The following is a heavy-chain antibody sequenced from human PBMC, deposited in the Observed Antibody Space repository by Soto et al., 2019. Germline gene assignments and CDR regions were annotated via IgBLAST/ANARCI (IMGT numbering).Heavy chain of an antibody. Sequence: PSETLSLTCAVSGDPVSSGFSYNWIRLPPGKGLEWIGYIHHTGRTYYNPSLKSRVTISVDKSKNQFSLNLNSVTAADAAAYYCARAEYSTSWNFHHRGQGTLVTVSS. D-gene: IGHD2-2*01. CDR1: GDPVSSGFS. CDR2: IHHTGRT. J-gene: IGHJ1*01. CDR3: ARAEYSTSWNFHH. V-gene: IGHV4-30-2*01.